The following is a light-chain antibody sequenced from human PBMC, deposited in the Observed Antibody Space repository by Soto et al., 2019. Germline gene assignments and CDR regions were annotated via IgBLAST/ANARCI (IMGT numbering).Light chain of an antibody. J-gene: IGKJ1*01. CDR3: RQYDTWPPWT. CDR2: DAS. Sequence: IFMTQSPATLSVSPGGRATLSCLASEDVSSKLAWYQQKPGLPPRLVMYDASTMATGIPGRFSGSGSGKDFTLTISGLQSEDFAIYYCRQYDTWPPWTFGQGTKVEI. CDR1: EDVSSK. V-gene: IGKV3-15*01.